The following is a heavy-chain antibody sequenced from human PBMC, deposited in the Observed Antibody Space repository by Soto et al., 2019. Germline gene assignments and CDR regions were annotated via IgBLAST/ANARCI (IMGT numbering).Heavy chain of an antibody. CDR2: INHSGST. J-gene: IGHJ4*02. D-gene: IGHD6-13*01. Sequence: QVQLQQWGAGLLKPSETLSLTCAVYRGSFSGYYWSWIRQSPGKGLEWIGEINHSGSTNYNPSLKSRVTISVDTSKNQSPLQLSSVTAADTAVYYCARPAIAAAVSAFDYWGQGTLVTVSS. CDR1: RGSFSGYY. V-gene: IGHV4-34*01. CDR3: ARPAIAAAVSAFDY.